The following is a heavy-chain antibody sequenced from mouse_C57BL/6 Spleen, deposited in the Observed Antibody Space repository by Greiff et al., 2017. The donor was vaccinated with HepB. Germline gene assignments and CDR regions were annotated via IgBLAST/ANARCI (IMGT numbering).Heavy chain of an antibody. Sequence: QVQLQQPGAELVKPGASVKLSCKASGYTFTSYWMHWVKQRPGQGLEWIGIIHPNSGSTNYNEKFKSKATLTVDKSSSTAYMQLSSLTSEDSAVYYCARSGLRPTMDYWGQGTSVTVSS. CDR2: IHPNSGST. V-gene: IGHV1-64*01. D-gene: IGHD1-2*01. CDR3: ARSGLRPTMDY. CDR1: GYTFTSYW. J-gene: IGHJ4*01.